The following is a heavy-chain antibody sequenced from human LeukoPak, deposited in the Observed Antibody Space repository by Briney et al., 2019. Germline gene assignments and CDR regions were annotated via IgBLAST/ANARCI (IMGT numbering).Heavy chain of an antibody. Sequence: ASVKVSCKASGYTFISYGISWVRQAPGQGLEWMGWISGYNGNTSYAQNLQGRVTITTDTSTSTAYMELRSLRSDDTAVYYCARGLGVVTAQSEQPKPRYFDLWGRGTQVTVSS. CDR1: GYTFISYG. CDR3: ARGLGVVTAQSEQPKPRYFDL. CDR2: ISGYNGNT. D-gene: IGHD2-21*02. V-gene: IGHV1-18*01. J-gene: IGHJ2*01.